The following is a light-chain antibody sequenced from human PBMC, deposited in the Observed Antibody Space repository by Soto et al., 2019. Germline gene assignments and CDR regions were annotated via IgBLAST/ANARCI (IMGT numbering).Light chain of an antibody. CDR1: ESVGSTY. V-gene: IGKV1-8*01. J-gene: IGKJ5*01. CDR3: QQYYSYPFT. CDR2: AAS. Sequence: TQSPGTLSLSPGDRATLSCRASESVGSTYVAWYQQKPGKAPKLLIYAASTLQSGVPSRFSGSGSGTDFTLTISCLQSEDFATYYCQQYYSYPFTFGQGTRLEIK.